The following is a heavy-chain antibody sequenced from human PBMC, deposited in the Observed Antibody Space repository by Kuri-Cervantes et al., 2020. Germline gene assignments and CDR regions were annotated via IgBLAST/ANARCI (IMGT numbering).Heavy chain of an antibody. Sequence: GESLKISCAASGFSFSSYAMSWVRQAPGKGLEWVSAISGSGGSTYYADSVKGRFTISRDNSKNTLYLQMNSLRAEDTAVYYCAKDVGANKMIVVVPAAYGDIDYWGQGTLVTVSS. D-gene: IGHD2-2*01. CDR3: AKDVGANKMIVVVPAAYGDIDY. CDR1: GFSFSSYA. V-gene: IGHV3-23*01. CDR2: ISGSGGST. J-gene: IGHJ4*02.